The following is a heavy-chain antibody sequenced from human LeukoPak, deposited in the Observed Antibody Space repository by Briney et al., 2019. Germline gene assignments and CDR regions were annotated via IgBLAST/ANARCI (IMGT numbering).Heavy chain of an antibody. CDR2: IIPIFGTA. J-gene: IGHJ6*02. CDR1: GGTFSSYA. CDR3: ARTPGTVYYYYGMDV. D-gene: IGHD3/OR15-3a*01. V-gene: IGHV1-69*13. Sequence: SVKVSCKASGGTFSSYAISWVRQAPGQGLEWMGGIIPIFGTANYAQKFQGRVTITADESTSTAYMELSSLRSEDTAVYCCARTPGTVYYYYGMDVWGQGTTVTVSS.